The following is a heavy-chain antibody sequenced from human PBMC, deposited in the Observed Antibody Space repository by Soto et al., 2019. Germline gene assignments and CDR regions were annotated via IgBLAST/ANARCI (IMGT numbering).Heavy chain of an antibody. J-gene: IGHJ6*02. Sequence: QVQLQESGPGLVKPSETLSLTCTVSGDSIRSYYWSWIRQHPGKGLEWIGYIYYSGSTNYNPSLKSRVTISVDTSKNQFSLNLSSVTAADTAVYYCASSNIAAAGFYYYGMDVWGRGTTVTVSS. CDR1: GDSIRSYY. CDR2: IYYSGST. V-gene: IGHV4-59*01. D-gene: IGHD6-13*01. CDR3: ASSNIAAAGFYYYGMDV.